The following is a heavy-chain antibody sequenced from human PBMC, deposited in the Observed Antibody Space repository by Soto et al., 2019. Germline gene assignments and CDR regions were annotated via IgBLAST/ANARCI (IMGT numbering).Heavy chain of an antibody. J-gene: IGHJ4*02. CDR1: GFTFSNYG. CDR2: ISGSGERA. CDR3: AKEMIASTLADFFDY. D-gene: IGHD2-21*01. V-gene: IGHV3-23*01. Sequence: VQLLESGGGLIQPGGSLRLSCEASGFTFSNYGMTWVRQAPGKGLEWVSTISGSGERAFYADPVKGRFTISRDNSKNTLYLQMNSLSAEDTAIYYCAKEMIASTLADFFDYWGQGILVTVSS.